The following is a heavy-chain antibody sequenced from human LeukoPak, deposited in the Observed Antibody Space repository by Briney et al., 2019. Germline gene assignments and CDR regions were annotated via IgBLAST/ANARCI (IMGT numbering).Heavy chain of an antibody. CDR2: IYYSGST. CDR3: ARGNYGDYGGDFDY. Sequence: SETLSLTCTVSGGSISSYYWSWIRQPPGKGLEWIGYIYYSGSTNYNPSLKSRVTISVDTPKNQFSLKLSSVTAADTAVYYCARGNYGDYGGDFDYWGQGTLVTVSS. J-gene: IGHJ4*02. CDR1: GGSISSYY. V-gene: IGHV4-59*01. D-gene: IGHD4-17*01.